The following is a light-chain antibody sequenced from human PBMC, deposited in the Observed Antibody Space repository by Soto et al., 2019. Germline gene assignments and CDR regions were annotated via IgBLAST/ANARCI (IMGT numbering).Light chain of an antibody. CDR2: TNN. CDR3: AAWDDSLNAVV. V-gene: IGLV1-44*01. J-gene: IGLJ2*01. Sequence: QSVLTQPPSVSGTPGHKVSISCSGSTSNLGGNTVNWYQQLPGTAPKLLIYTNNQRPSGVPDRFSGSKSGTSASLAISDLRSGDEADFYCAAWDDSLNAVVFGGGTKVTVL. CDR1: TSNLGGNT.